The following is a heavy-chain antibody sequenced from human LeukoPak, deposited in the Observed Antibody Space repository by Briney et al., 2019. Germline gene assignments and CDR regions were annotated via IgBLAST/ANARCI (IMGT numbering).Heavy chain of an antibody. CDR3: AKDVLLWFGELSPGKN. Sequence: ASVKVSCKASGYTFTSYGISWVRQAPGQGLEWMGWISAYNGNTNYAQKLQGRVTMTTDTSASTAYMELRSLRSDDTAVYYCAKDVLLWFGELSPGKNWGQGTLVTVSS. D-gene: IGHD3-10*01. CDR1: GYTFTSYG. CDR2: ISAYNGNT. J-gene: IGHJ1*01. V-gene: IGHV1-18*01.